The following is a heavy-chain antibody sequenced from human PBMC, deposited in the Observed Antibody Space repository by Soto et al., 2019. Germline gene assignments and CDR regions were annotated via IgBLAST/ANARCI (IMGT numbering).Heavy chain of an antibody. V-gene: IGHV2-26*01. CDR2: IFSNDEK. Sequence: SGPTLVNPTETLTLTCTVSGFSLSNARMGVSWIRQPPGKALEWLAHIFSNDEKSYSTSLKSRLTISKDTSKSQVVLTMTNMDPVDTATYYCARQPIKAVNWFDLWGQGTLVTVSA. CDR3: ARQPIKAVNWFDL. D-gene: IGHD2-15*01. J-gene: IGHJ5*02. CDR1: GFSLSNARMG.